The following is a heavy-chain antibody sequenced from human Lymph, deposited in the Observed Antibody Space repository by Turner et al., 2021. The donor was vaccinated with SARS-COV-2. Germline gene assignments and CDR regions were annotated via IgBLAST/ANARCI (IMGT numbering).Heavy chain of an antibody. V-gene: IGHV3-9*01. CDR3: AKDLAGTYYSSFDY. CDR1: GFTFDDYA. D-gene: IGHD1-26*01. CDR2: INWSGGSI. J-gene: IGHJ4*02. Sequence: EVQLVESGGGLVQPGRSLRLSCAASGFTFDDYAMYWVRQAPVKGLEWVSGINWSGGSIAYADSVKVRFTISRDNPKNSLYLQMNSLRAEDTAFYYCAKDLAGTYYSSFDYWGQGTLVTVSS.